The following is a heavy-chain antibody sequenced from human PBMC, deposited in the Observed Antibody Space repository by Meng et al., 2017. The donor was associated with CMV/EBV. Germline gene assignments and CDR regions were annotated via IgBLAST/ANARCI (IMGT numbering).Heavy chain of an antibody. CDR1: GFTVSSNE. CDR2: ISGGST. V-gene: IGHV3-38-3*01. CDR3: ARVGRWSIKADYYWYFDL. D-gene: IGHD2-8*02. Sequence: GESLKISCAASGFTVSSNEMSWVRQAPGKGLEWVSSISGGSTYYADSRKGRFTISRDNSKNTLHLQMNSLRAEDTAVYYCARVGRWSIKADYYWYFDLWGRGTLVTVSS. J-gene: IGHJ2*01.